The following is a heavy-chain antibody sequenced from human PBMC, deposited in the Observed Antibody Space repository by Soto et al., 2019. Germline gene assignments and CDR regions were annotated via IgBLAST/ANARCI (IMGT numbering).Heavy chain of an antibody. J-gene: IGHJ6*02. V-gene: IGHV3-11*01. CDR2: ISSSCTII. CDR3: AAEDRASRTRPRAALQITGV. CDR1: GFTFSDYY. D-gene: IGHD6-13*01. Sequence: QVQLVESGGGLVKPGGSLRLSCAASGFTFSDYYLNGIRQAPGKGLESLSYISSSCTIIYYADSVQGRFTICRDNANNSLDQQLHSLRVQDTAVYYCAAEDRASRTRPRAALQITGVLGEGTTVTAS.